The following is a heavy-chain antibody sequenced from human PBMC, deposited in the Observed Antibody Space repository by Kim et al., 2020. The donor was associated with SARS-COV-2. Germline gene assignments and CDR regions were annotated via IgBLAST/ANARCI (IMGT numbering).Heavy chain of an antibody. V-gene: IGHV3-23*01. CDR2: ISGSGGST. Sequence: GGSLRLSCAASGFTFSSYAMSWVRQAPGKGLEWVSAISGSGGSTYYADSVKGRFTISRDNSKNTLYLQMNSLRAEDTAVYYCAMEGKYSSSWYCYFDYWGQGTLVTVSS. CDR3: AMEGKYSSSWYCYFDY. D-gene: IGHD6-13*01. J-gene: IGHJ4*02. CDR1: GFTFSSYA.